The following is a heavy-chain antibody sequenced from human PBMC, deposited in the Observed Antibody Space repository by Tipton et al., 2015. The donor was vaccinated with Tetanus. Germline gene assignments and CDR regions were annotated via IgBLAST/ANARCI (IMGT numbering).Heavy chain of an antibody. Sequence: TLSLTCTVSGDSISSYYWSWIRQPPGRGLEWIGHIYFTGNTQYSLSLKSRVTMSVATSKIQFSLKLSSVTAADTAVYYCARHWNYPAIFDYWGQGTLVTVSS. CDR2: IYFTGNT. J-gene: IGHJ4*02. D-gene: IGHD1-7*01. V-gene: IGHV4-59*01. CDR3: ARHWNYPAIFDY. CDR1: GDSISSYY.